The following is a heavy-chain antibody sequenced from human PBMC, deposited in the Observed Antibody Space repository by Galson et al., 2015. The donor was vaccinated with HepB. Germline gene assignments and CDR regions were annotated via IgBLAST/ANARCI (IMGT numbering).Heavy chain of an antibody. V-gene: IGHV4-39*02. CDR2: IYYSGST. CDR3: ARERLHYGDYVGGPTLYNWFDP. Sequence: ETLSLTCTVSGGSISSSSYYWGWIRQPPGKGLEWIGGIYYSGSTYYNPFLKSRVTISVDTSKNQFSLKLSSVTAADTAVYYCARERLHYGDYVGGPTLYNWFDPWGQGTLVTVSS. J-gene: IGHJ5*02. CDR1: GGSISSSSYY. D-gene: IGHD4-17*01.